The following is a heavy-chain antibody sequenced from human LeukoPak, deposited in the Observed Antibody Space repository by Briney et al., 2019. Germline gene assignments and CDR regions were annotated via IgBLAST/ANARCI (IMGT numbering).Heavy chain of an antibody. CDR3: ARDSSSSNYFDS. V-gene: IGHV4-4*07. J-gene: IGHJ4*02. Sequence: SETLSLTCTVSGGSISSYYWSWIRQPAGKRLEWIGRIYTSGSTNYNPSLKSRVTMSVDTSKNQFSLKLSSVTAADTAVYYCARDSSSSNYFDSWGQGTLVTVSS. CDR1: GGSISSYY. CDR2: IYTSGST. D-gene: IGHD6-6*01.